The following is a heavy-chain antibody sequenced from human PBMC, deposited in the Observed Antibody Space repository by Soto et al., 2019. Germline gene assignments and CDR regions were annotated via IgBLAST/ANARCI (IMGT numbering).Heavy chain of an antibody. Sequence: PGGSLRLSCAASGFTFSDYYVSWIRQAPGKGLEWVSYISSSSSYTNYADSVKGRFTISRDNAKNSLYLQMNSLRAEDTAVYYCARDVVRLARTIWSGSSPGGGYYGMDVWGQGTTVTVSS. CDR1: GFTFSDYY. D-gene: IGHD3-3*01. V-gene: IGHV3-11*06. CDR3: ARDVVRLARTIWSGSSPGGGYYGMDV. J-gene: IGHJ6*02. CDR2: ISSSSSYT.